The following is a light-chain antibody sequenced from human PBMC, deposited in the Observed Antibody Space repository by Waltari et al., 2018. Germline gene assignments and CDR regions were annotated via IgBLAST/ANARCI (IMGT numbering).Light chain of an antibody. J-gene: IGKJ5*01. CDR2: DGY. CDR3: QQAHSFPIT. CDR1: RDISTC. Sequence: DIQMTQSPSSVSASVGDGVTITCRASRDISTCLAWYQQKPGKTPNRLIYDGYTLQSGVPSRFSGSGSGTVFTLTISSLQPEDFATYYCQQAHSFPITFGQGTRLEIK. V-gene: IGKV1-12*01.